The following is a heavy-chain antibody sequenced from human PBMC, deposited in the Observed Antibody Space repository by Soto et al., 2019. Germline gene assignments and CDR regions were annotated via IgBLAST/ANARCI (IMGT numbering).Heavy chain of an antibody. CDR3: AKDDAYSSPKFPYY. D-gene: IGHD6-13*01. Sequence: GSLRLSCAASGFTFSSYGMHWVRQAPGKGLEWVAVISYDGSNKYYADSVKGRFTISRDNSKNTLYLQMNSLRAEDTAVYYCAKDDAYSSPKFPYYWGQGTLVTVSS. CDR1: GFTFSSYG. V-gene: IGHV3-30*18. CDR2: ISYDGSNK. J-gene: IGHJ4*02.